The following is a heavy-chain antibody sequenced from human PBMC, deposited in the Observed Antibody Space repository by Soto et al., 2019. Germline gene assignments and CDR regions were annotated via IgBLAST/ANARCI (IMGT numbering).Heavy chain of an antibody. V-gene: IGHV4-30-2*01. CDR2: IYHSGST. CDR1: GGSISSGGYS. CDR3: AITQFGGNSPGAFDI. J-gene: IGHJ3*02. D-gene: IGHD2-21*02. Sequence: SETLSLTCAVSGGSISSGGYSWSWIRQPPGKGLEWIGYIYHSGSTYYNPSLKSRVTISVDRSKNQFSLKLSSVTAADTAVYYCAITQFGGNSPGAFDIWCQRTMVTVSS.